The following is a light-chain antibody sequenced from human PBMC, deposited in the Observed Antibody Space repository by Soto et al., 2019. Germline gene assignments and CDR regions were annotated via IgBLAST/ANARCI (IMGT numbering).Light chain of an antibody. J-gene: IGLJ1*01. Sequence: QSALTQPASVSGSPGLSITISCTGTSSDVGAYNFVSWYQQHPDKAPKLMIFDVSNRPSGVSNRFSGSKSGNTASLTISGLQSEDEAEYYCGSYTTSSNYVFGNGTKVT. CDR3: GSYTTSSNYV. V-gene: IGLV2-14*03. CDR2: DVS. CDR1: SSDVGAYNF.